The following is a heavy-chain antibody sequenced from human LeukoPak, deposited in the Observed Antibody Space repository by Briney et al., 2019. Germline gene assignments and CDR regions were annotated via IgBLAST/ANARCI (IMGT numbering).Heavy chain of an antibody. CDR3: AREYGSIFGVVKWFDP. CDR1: GGSFSGYY. V-gene: IGHV4-34*01. D-gene: IGHD3-3*01. Sequence: PSETLSLTCAVYGGSFSGYYWRWIRQPPGKGREWSGEINHSGSTNYNPSLKSRVTISVDPSKNQFSLKLSSVTAADTAVYYCAREYGSIFGVVKWFDPWGQGTLVTVSS. J-gene: IGHJ5*02. CDR2: INHSGST.